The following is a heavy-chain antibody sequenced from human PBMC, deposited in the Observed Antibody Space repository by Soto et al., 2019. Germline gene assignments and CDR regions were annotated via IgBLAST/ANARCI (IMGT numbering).Heavy chain of an antibody. V-gene: IGHV1-46*01. Sequence: ASVKVSCKASGYTFTSYYMHWVRQAPGQGLEWMGIINPIGGITSYAQKFQGRVTMTTETSTSTVYMELSSLRSEDTAVYYCARVRVPAAPFDPWGQGSLVTVSS. D-gene: IGHD2-2*01. CDR1: GYTFTSYY. CDR2: INPIGGIT. J-gene: IGHJ5*02. CDR3: ARVRVPAAPFDP.